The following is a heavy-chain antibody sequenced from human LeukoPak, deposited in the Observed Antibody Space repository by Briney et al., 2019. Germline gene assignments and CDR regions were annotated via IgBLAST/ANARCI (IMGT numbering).Heavy chain of an antibody. V-gene: IGHV3-23*01. D-gene: IGHD2-21*01. J-gene: IGHJ4*02. Sequence: GGSLRLSCAASGFTFSTYTMSWVRQVPGKGLEWVAAIHGNGRGTSYADSVKGRFTISRDNSKNTLYVQMNSLRAEDTAVYYCAKERCSDCYEFDYWGQGTLVTVSS. CDR2: IHGNGRGT. CDR3: AKERCSDCYEFDY. CDR1: GFTFSTYT.